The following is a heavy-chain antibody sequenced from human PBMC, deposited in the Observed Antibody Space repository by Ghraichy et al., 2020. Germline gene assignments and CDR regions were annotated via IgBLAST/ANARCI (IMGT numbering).Heavy chain of an antibody. CDR2: IRADGSER. CDR3: ASDPFGDYQYGGTDY. V-gene: IGHV3-7*01. CDR1: GFTFSRYW. Sequence: GGSLRLSCSVSGFTFSRYWMSWVRQAPGKGLEWVAIIRADGSERYYVDSVKGRFTISRDNAENSLSLEMSSLGAEDTAMYYCASDPFGDYQYGGTDYWGQGTLVAVSS. J-gene: IGHJ4*02. D-gene: IGHD4-17*01.